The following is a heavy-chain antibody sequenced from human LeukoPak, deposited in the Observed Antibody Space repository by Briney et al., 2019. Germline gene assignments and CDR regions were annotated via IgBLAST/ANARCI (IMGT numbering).Heavy chain of an antibody. CDR2: LSSSSSTI. CDR1: GFTFSNYS. V-gene: IGHV3-48*01. Sequence: GSLRLSCATSGFTFSNYSMNWVRQAPGEGVEWVSYLSSSSSTIYYADSVKGRFTISRDNSKNTLYLQMNSLRAEDTAEYYCARETRGYSSGWYEVDYWGQGTLVTVSS. D-gene: IGHD6-19*01. CDR3: ARETRGYSSGWYEVDY. J-gene: IGHJ4*02.